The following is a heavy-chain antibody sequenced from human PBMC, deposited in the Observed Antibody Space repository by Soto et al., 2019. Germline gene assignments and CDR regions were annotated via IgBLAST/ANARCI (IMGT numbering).Heavy chain of an antibody. CDR3: ARPARECSSPGCAN. Sequence: ESGGGLVPPGGSLRLSCVVSGLTFSNYWMSWVRQAPGKGLEWVANINRDGSETYYVDSVKGRFTISRDNIKNSLYLQMTSLRAEDTAVYYCARPARECSSPGCANWGQGTLVTVSS. CDR2: INRDGSET. D-gene: IGHD2-2*01. J-gene: IGHJ4*02. CDR1: GLTFSNYW. V-gene: IGHV3-7*01.